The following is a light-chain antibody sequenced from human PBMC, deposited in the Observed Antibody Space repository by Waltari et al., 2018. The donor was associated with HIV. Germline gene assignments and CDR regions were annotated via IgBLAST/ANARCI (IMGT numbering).Light chain of an antibody. J-gene: IGLJ2*01. Sequence: QSALTQPASVSGSPGQSITISCTVSISDIGDSDSVSWYQQHPGKVPKLVVYEVSNRPSGVSERYSSSKSGNTASLAISGLQAEDEADYYSLLKIGSNTPIFGGGTKLTVL. V-gene: IGLV2-14*01. CDR1: ISDIGDSDS. CDR2: EVS. CDR3: LLKIGSNTPI.